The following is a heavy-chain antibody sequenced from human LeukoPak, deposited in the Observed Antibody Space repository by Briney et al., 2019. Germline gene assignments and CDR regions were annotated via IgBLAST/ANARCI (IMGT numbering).Heavy chain of an antibody. J-gene: IGHJ4*02. D-gene: IGHD6-13*01. CDR2: INHSGST. Sequence: SETLSLTCAVYGGSFSGYYWSWIRQPPGKGLEWIGEINHSGSTNYNPSLKSRVTMSVDTSKNQFSLKLSSVTAADTAIYYCVRSSSWYYFDYWGQGTLVTVSS. CDR1: GGSFSGYY. CDR3: VRSSSWYYFDY. V-gene: IGHV4-34*01.